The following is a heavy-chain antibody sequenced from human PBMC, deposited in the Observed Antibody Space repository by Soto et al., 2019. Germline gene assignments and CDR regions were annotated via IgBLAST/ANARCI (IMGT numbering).Heavy chain of an antibody. CDR3: AKGYSNYGMDV. CDR1: GFTFSSYG. J-gene: IGHJ6*02. CDR2: ISYDGSNK. Sequence: ESGGGGVQPGRSLRLSCAASGFTFSSYGMHWVRQAPGKGLEWVAVISYDGSNKYYADSVKGRFTISRDNSKNTLYLQMNSLRAEDTAVYYCAKGYSNYGMDVWGQGTTVTVSS. V-gene: IGHV3-30*18. D-gene: IGHD6-13*01.